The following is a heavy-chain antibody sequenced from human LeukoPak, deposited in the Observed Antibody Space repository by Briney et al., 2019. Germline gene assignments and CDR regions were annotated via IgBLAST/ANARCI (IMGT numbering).Heavy chain of an antibody. CDR1: GGTFSRYA. CDR2: IIPIFGTA. Sequence: SVPVSCKASGGTFSRYAISWVRQAPGQGLEWVGGIIPIFGTANYAQKFQGRVTITADESTSTAYMELSSLRSEDTAVYYCAREGSVDWLGRRPLYFDYWGQGTLVTVSS. J-gene: IGHJ4*02. CDR3: AREGSVDWLGRRPLYFDY. D-gene: IGHD3-9*01. V-gene: IGHV1-69*13.